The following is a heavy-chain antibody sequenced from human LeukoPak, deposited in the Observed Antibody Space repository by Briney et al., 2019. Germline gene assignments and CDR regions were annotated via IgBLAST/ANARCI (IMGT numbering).Heavy chain of an antibody. D-gene: IGHD3-10*01. CDR1: GGTFSSYA. V-gene: IGHV1-69*13. Sequence: SVKVSCKASGGTFSSYAISWVRQAPGQGLEWMGGIIPIFGTANYAQKFQGRVTITADESTSTAYMELSSLRSEDTAVYYCARVDYYGSGSHYGMDVWGQGTTVTVSS. CDR2: IIPIFGTA. CDR3: ARVDYYGSGSHYGMDV. J-gene: IGHJ6*02.